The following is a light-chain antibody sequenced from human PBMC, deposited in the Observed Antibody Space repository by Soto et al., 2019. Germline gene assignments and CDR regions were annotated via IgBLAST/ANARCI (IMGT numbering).Light chain of an antibody. Sequence: DIQMTQSPSSVSASVGDRVTITCRASQSISSRLAWYQQKPGKAPKLLIYATSSLQSGVPSRFSDSGSGTDFTLAISSLQPEDFATYYCQQGNSFPRTFGQGTKVEIK. J-gene: IGKJ1*01. V-gene: IGKV1-12*01. CDR2: ATS. CDR1: QSISSR. CDR3: QQGNSFPRT.